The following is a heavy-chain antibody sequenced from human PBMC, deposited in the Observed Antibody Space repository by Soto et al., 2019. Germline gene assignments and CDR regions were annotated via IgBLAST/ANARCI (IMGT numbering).Heavy chain of an antibody. CDR2: VSGHSRSI. V-gene: IGHV3-23*01. Sequence: EVQLLESGGGLVQPGGSLRLTCAASGFTLSNYAMSWVRQAPGKGLEWVSVVSGHSRSIYYADSVRGRFTISRDNSKNRLYLQMNSLRVEDTAVYHCANTNPSRAHTSGWNDWFDPWGQGTLVTVSS. J-gene: IGHJ5*02. D-gene: IGHD6-19*01. CDR3: ANTNPSRAHTSGWNDWFDP. CDR1: GFTLSNYA.